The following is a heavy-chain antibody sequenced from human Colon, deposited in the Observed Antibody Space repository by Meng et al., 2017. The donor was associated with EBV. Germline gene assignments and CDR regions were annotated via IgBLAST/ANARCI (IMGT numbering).Heavy chain of an antibody. V-gene: IGHV4-4*02. CDR2: IYRGGGT. Sequence: QVQLQEPGPGLVEPSGTLSLTCAVSGGSISTSDWWSWVRQPPGKGLEWIGEIYRGGGTNYNPSFKSRVTISVDTSNNHFSLKLSYVTAADTAVYYCARVRVIPAAVGFDYWGQGTLVTVSS. D-gene: IGHD2-2*01. CDR1: GGSISTSDW. CDR3: ARVRVIPAAVGFDY. J-gene: IGHJ4*02.